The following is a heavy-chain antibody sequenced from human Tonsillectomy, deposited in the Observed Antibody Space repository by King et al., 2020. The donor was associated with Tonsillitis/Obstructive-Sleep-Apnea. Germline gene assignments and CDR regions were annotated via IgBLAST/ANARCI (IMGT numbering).Heavy chain of an antibody. V-gene: IGHV5-10-1*03. D-gene: IGHD5-18*01. Sequence: VQLVESGAEVKKPGESLRISCKGSGYSFTSYWITWVRQMPGKGLEWMGTIDPSDSYTNYSPSFQGHVTISADKSISTAYLQWSSLKASDTAMYYCASHTGYSNGYRYGMDVWGQGTTVTVPS. CDR2: IDPSDSYT. CDR3: ASHTGYSNGYRYGMDV. CDR1: GYSFTSYW. J-gene: IGHJ6*02.